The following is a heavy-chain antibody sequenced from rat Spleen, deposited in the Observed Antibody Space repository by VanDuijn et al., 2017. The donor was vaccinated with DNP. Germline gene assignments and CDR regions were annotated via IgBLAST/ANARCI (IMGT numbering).Heavy chain of an antibody. CDR3: ARWNIGTSTLDY. D-gene: IGHD1-5*01. CDR1: GYSITGDY. CDR2: ISYSGRT. V-gene: IGHV3-1*01. J-gene: IGHJ2*01. Sequence: EVQLQESGPGLVKPSQSLSLTCSVTGYSITGDYWGWIRKFPGNKMEWIGHISYSGRTTYNPSLKSRISITRDTSKNQFFLQLNSVTAEDTATYYCARWNIGTSTLDYWGQGVMVTVSS.